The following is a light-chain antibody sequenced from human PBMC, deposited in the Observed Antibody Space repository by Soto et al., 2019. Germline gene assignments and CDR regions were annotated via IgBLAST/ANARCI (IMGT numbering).Light chain of an antibody. CDR2: EVS. Sequence: QYALTQPASVSGSPGQSITISCTGTTSDVGGFNYVSWHQQHPGKAPKLMIYEVSNRPSGVSNRFSGSKSGNTASLTISGLQAEDEADYYCSSYTGSDSWVFGGGTKLTVL. J-gene: IGLJ3*02. V-gene: IGLV2-14*01. CDR3: SSYTGSDSWV. CDR1: TSDVGGFNY.